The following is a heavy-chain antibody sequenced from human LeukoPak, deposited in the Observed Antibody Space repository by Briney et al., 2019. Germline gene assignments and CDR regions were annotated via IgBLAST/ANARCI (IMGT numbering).Heavy chain of an antibody. D-gene: IGHD2-15*01. CDR1: GYTFTSYG. CDR3: ARGTISGQDYYYMDV. Sequence: GASVKVSCKASGYTFTSYGIIWVRQAPGQGLEWMGWISAYNGKTNYAQKLQGRVTMTTDTSTSTVYMELRSLRSDDTAVYYCARGTISGQDYYYMDVWGKGTTVTVSS. CDR2: ISAYNGKT. V-gene: IGHV1-18*01. J-gene: IGHJ6*03.